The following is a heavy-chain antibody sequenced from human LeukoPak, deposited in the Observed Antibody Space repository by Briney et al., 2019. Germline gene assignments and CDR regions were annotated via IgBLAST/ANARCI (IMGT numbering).Heavy chain of an antibody. J-gene: IGHJ4*02. V-gene: IGHV1-24*01. Sequence: ASVSVSCKVSGYTLTELSMHWVRQAPGKGLEWMGGFDPEDGETIYAQKFQGRVTMTEDTSTDTAYMELSSLRSEDTAVYYCATRVAYYYDSSGLPPDYWGQGTLVTVSS. D-gene: IGHD3-22*01. CDR3: ATRVAYYYDSSGLPPDY. CDR2: FDPEDGET. CDR1: GYTLTELS.